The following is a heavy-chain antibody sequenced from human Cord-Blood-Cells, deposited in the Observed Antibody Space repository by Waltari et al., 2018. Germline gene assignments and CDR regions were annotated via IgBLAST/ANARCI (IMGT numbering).Heavy chain of an antibody. D-gene: IGHD1-7*01. CDR3: ARDGITGTTRGYYYYYMDV. V-gene: IGHV1-69*01. J-gene: IGHJ6*03. CDR2: IIPIFGTA. Sequence: QVQLVQSGAEVKKPGSSVKVSCKASGGTFSSYAISWVRQAAGQGSEWMGGIIPIFGTANYAQKFQGRVTITADESTSTAYMELSSLRSEDTAVYYCARDGITGTTRGYYYYYMDVWGKGTTVTVSS. CDR1: GGTFSSYA.